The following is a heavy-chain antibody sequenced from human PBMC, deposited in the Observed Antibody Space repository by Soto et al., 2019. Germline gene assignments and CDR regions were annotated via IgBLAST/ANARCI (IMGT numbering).Heavy chain of an antibody. J-gene: IGHJ4*01. CDR3: AKGRFDHVTISPFDH. D-gene: IGHD3-3*02. CDR1: GFTFSSFG. CDR2: ISYDGTEE. Sequence: LRLSCAASGFTFSSFGMHWVRQAPGKGLEWVAVISYDGTEEKYADSVKGRATVSRDNSKNTVYLQMNRLRGDDSAIYYCAKGRFDHVTISPFDHWGQGTLVTVS. V-gene: IGHV3-30*18.